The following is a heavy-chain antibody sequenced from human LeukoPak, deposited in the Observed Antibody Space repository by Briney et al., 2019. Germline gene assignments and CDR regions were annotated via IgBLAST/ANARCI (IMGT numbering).Heavy chain of an antibody. D-gene: IGHD6-13*01. J-gene: IGHJ4*02. V-gene: IGHV4-38-2*02. CDR2: IYYSGST. CDR1: GYSISSGYY. CDR3: ARVDSSSWRPMKFDY. Sequence: PSETLSLTCTVSGYSISSGYYWGWIRQPPGKGLEWIGYIYYSGSTYYNPSLKSRVTISVDTSKNQFSLKLSSVAAADTAVYYCARVDSSSWRPMKFDYWGQGTLVTVSS.